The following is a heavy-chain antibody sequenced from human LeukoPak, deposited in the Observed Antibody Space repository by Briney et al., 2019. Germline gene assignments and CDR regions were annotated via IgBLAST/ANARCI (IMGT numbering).Heavy chain of an antibody. CDR2: ISSSSSYI. CDR3: ARAYDILNGYRFGSDY. J-gene: IGHJ4*01. D-gene: IGHD3-9*01. V-gene: IGHV3-21*01. Sequence: PGGSLRLSCGASGFTFNSYSMSWVRQAPGKGLEWVSSISSSSSYIYYAESVKGRFTISRDNAKNSLYLQMNRLRAEDTAVYYFARAYDILNGYRFGSDYWGQGTLVTVSS. CDR1: GFTFNSYS.